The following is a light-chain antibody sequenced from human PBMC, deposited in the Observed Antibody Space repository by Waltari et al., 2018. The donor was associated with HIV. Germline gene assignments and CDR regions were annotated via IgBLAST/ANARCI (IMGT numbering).Light chain of an antibody. Sequence: EIVMTQSPATLSVSPGGGATLSCRASQSVGNNLGWYQQKPGQAPRLLIYAASTRATDIPARFSGTGYGTEFTLTISSLQSEDFAVYHCHQYDVWPLTFGGGTKVEI. V-gene: IGKV3-15*01. CDR2: AAS. J-gene: IGKJ4*01. CDR1: QSVGNN. CDR3: HQYDVWPLT.